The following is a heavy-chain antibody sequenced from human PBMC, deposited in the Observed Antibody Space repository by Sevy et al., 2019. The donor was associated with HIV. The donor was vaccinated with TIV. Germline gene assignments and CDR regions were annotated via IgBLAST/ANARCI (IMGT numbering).Heavy chain of an antibody. Sequence: GGSLRLSCAASGFTFSTYAMSWVRQAPGKGLKWVSTISGSGGFTNYADSVKGRITISRDNSKNTLYLQMNSLRVEDTAVYYCAKDSLVRGVIIYGMDVWGQGTTVIVSS. J-gene: IGHJ6*02. CDR2: ISGSGGFT. V-gene: IGHV3-23*01. D-gene: IGHD3-10*01. CDR3: AKDSLVRGVIIYGMDV. CDR1: GFTFSTYA.